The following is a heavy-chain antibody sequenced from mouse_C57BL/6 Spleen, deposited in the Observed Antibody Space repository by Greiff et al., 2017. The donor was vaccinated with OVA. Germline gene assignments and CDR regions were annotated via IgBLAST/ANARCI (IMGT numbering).Heavy chain of an antibody. D-gene: IGHD1-1*01. J-gene: IGHJ4*01. Sequence: VQLQQSGAELARPGASVKLSCKASGYTFTSYGISWVKQRTGQGLEWIGELYPRSGNTYYNEKFKGKATLTADKSASTAYMELRSLTSEDSAVYFCASSGDDGSSDYYAMDYWGQGTSVTVSS. CDR3: ASSGDDGSSDYYAMDY. V-gene: IGHV1-81*01. CDR1: GYTFTSYG. CDR2: LYPRSGNT.